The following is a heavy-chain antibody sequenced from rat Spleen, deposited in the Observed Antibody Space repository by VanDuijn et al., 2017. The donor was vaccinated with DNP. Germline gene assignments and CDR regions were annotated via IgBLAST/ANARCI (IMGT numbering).Heavy chain of an antibody. Sequence: EVQLVESGGGLVQPGRSMKLSCAASGFTFSSFAMAWVRQAPTKGLEWVASISYDGSDTYYRDSVKGRFTISRNIARSSLYLQMDSLRSEDTSTYYCAKDSGYDVIYYYFDYWGQGVMVTVSS. J-gene: IGHJ2*01. D-gene: IGHD1-12*02. CDR1: GFTFSSFA. CDR2: ISYDGSDT. V-gene: IGHV5-29*01. CDR3: AKDSGYDVIYYYFDY.